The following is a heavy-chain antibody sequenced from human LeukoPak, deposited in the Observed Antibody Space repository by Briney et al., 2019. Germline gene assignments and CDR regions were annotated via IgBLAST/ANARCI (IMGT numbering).Heavy chain of an antibody. CDR2: IYYSGST. CDR3: ARAVRYFRYWHAFDI. J-gene: IGHJ3*02. Sequence: SETLSLTCAVYGWSFSGYYWSWIRQPPGKGLEWIGYIYYSGSTNYNPSLKSRVTISVDTSKNQFSLKLSSVTAADTAVYYCARAVRYFRYWHAFDIWGQGTMVTVSS. D-gene: IGHD3-9*01. CDR1: GWSFSGYY. V-gene: IGHV4-59*01.